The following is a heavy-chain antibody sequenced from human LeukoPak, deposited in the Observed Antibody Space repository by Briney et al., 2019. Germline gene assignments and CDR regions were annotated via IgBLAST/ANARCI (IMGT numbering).Heavy chain of an antibody. Sequence: GGSLRLSCAASGFTFSNAWMSWVRQAPGKGLEWVGRIKSKTDGGTTDYAAPVKGRFTISRDDSKNTLYLQMNGLKTEDTAVYYCTTEKDSSSSFLDYWGQGTLVTVSS. D-gene: IGHD6-6*01. CDR1: GFTFSNAW. CDR2: IKSKTDGGTT. CDR3: TTEKDSSSSFLDY. J-gene: IGHJ4*02. V-gene: IGHV3-15*01.